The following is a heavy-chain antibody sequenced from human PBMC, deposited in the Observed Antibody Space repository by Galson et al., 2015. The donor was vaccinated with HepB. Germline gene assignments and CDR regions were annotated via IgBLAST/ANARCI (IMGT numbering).Heavy chain of an antibody. CDR2: IYYSGST. V-gene: IGHV4-31*03. D-gene: IGHD3-16*02. CDR3: ARVPQPYDYIWGSYRYPYYYYYMDV. CDR1: GGSISSGGYY. J-gene: IGHJ6*03. Sequence: QVQLQESGPGLVKPSQTLSLTCTVSGGSISSGGYYWSWIRQHPGKGLEWIGYIYYSGSTYYNPSLKSRVTISVDTSKNQFSLKLSSVTAADTAVYYCARVPQPYDYIWGSYRYPYYYYYMDVWGKGTTVTVSS.